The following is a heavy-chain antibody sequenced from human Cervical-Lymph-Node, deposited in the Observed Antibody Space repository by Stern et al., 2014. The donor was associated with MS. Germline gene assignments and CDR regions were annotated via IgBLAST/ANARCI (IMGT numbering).Heavy chain of an antibody. CDR3: AREFNYDTSGYYFYY. J-gene: IGHJ4*02. D-gene: IGHD3-22*01. Sequence: VQLEESGAEVKKPGSSVKVSCKASGGTFSNYAISWVRQAPGQGLEWVGGIVPLFATANYAQKFHGRVTITADESTSTAYMELSSLRSEDTAVYYCAREFNYDTSGYYFYYWGQGTLVTVSS. CDR1: GGTFSNYA. V-gene: IGHV1-69*01. CDR2: IVPLFATA.